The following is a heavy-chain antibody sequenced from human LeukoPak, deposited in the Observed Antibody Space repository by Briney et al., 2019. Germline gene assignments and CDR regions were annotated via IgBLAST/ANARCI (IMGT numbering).Heavy chain of an antibody. V-gene: IGHV1-8*01. CDR3: ARESSYGYSLSY. Sequence: ASVKVSCKASGYTFTSYDINWVRQGTGQGLEWMGWMNPNSGNTGYAQKFQGRVTMTRNTSISTAYMELSRLRSDDTAVYYCARESSYGYSLSYWGQGTLVTVS. CDR2: MNPNSGNT. D-gene: IGHD5-18*01. CDR1: GYTFTSYD. J-gene: IGHJ4*02.